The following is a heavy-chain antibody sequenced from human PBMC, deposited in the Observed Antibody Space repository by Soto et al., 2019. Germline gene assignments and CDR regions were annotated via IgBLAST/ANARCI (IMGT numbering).Heavy chain of an antibody. D-gene: IGHD3-22*01. J-gene: IGHJ3*02. CDR2: ISAYNGNT. Sequence: QVQLVQSGAEVKKPGASVKVSCKASGYTFTSYGISWVRQAPGQGLEWMGWISAYNGNTNYAQKLQGRVTMTTDTSTSTAYMELRSLRSDDTAVYYCARRYYDRPTKQTPSGDDAFDIWGQGTMVTVSS. CDR3: ARRYYDRPTKQTPSGDDAFDI. V-gene: IGHV1-18*01. CDR1: GYTFTSYG.